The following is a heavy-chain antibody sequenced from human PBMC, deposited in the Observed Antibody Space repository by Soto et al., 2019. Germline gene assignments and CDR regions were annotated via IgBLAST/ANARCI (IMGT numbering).Heavy chain of an antibody. V-gene: IGHV1-69*13. J-gene: IGHJ3*02. D-gene: IGHD2-8*01. CDR2: IIPIFGTA. Sequence: ASVKVSCKASGGTFSSYAISWVRQAPGQGLEWMGGIIPIFGTANYAQKFQGRVTITADESTSTAYMELSSLRSEDTAVYYCARVRDCTNGVCQPAFDIWGQGTMVTVSS. CDR3: ARVRDCTNGVCQPAFDI. CDR1: GGTFSSYA.